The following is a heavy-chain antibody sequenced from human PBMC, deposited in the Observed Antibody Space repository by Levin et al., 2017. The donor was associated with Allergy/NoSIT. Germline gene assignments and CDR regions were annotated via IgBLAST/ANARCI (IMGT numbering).Heavy chain of an antibody. D-gene: IGHD3-9*01. CDR1: GGSISSGDHY. V-gene: IGHV4-30-4*01. J-gene: IGHJ4*02. CDR2: IYYSGTT. CDR3: ARVVDYDILTGYYSPYYFDY. Sequence: NSSETLSLTCTVSGGSISSGDHYWSWIRQPPGKGLEWIGYIYYSGTTYYNPSLKGRLSMAIDTTRNQFSLRLNSVTAADTAVYYCARVVDYDILTGYYSPYYFDYWGQGTLVTVSS.